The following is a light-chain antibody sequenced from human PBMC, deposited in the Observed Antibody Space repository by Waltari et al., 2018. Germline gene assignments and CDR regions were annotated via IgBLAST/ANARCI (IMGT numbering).Light chain of an antibody. J-gene: IGKJ1*01. V-gene: IGKV4-1*01. Sequence: DIVMTQSPGSLAVSLGERATINCKSSQSLLYTSNSKNYLAWYQQRPGQAPRLLLYWASTRQVGVPDRFTGSGSGTDFSPTITSLQAEDVAVYYCQQYFSTPPWTFGQGTKVEIK. CDR2: WAS. CDR1: QSLLYTSNSKNY. CDR3: QQYFSTPPWT.